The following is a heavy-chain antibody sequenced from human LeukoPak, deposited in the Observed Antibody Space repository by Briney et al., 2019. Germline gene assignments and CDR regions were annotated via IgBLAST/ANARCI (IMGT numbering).Heavy chain of an antibody. CDR1: GFTVSINY. J-gene: IGHJ4*02. D-gene: IGHD3-10*01. Sequence: GGSLRLSCAASGFTVSINYMTWVRQAPGRGLEWVSAISGSAARTFYADSVKGRFTISRDNSKNTLSLQMNSLRAEDTAVYYCAKRGPGSPESGKYYFDYWGQGTLVTVSS. CDR2: ISGSAART. V-gene: IGHV3-23*01. CDR3: AKRGPGSPESGKYYFDY.